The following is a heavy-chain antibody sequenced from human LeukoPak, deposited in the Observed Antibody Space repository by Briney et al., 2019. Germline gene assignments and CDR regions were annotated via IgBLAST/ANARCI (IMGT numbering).Heavy chain of an antibody. Sequence: PSETLSLTCTFSGGSVSIGSYYWCWSRQPPGKKQEWIGYIYYSGSTNYNPFLKSRVTMSVDTSKNQFSLKLSSVTAADTAVYYCARAEYYYGSGSRLDYWGQGTLVTVSS. J-gene: IGHJ4*02. V-gene: IGHV4-61*01. CDR2: IYYSGST. CDR1: GGSVSIGSYY. D-gene: IGHD3-10*01. CDR3: ARAEYYYGSGSRLDY.